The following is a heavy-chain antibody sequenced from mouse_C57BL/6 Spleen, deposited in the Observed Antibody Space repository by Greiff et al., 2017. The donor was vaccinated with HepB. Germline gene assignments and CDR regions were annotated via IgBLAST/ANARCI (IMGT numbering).Heavy chain of an antibody. J-gene: IGHJ3*01. CDR2: INPSSGYT. D-gene: IGHD1-1*01. CDR1: GYTFTSYW. CDR3: APLYYYGSSSGWFAY. Sequence: VQLQQSGAELAKPGASVKLSCKASGYTFTSYWMHWVKQRPGQGLEWIGYINPSSGYTKYNQKLKDKATLTADKSSSTAYMQLSSLTYEDAAVYYCAPLYYYGSSSGWFAYWGQGTLVTVSA. V-gene: IGHV1-7*01.